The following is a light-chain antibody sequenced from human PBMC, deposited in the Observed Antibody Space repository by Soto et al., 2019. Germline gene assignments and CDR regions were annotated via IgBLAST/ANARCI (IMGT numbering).Light chain of an antibody. CDR1: QTIGSL. Sequence: DVQMTQSPSTLSASVGDRVTITCRASQTIGSLLAWYQQKPGKAPNLLIHMASSLQSGVPSRFSGSGSGTEFTLTITGLQPDDFATHFCQHYNSWAFGQGTKVEI. V-gene: IGKV1-5*03. J-gene: IGKJ1*01. CDR2: MAS. CDR3: QHYNSWA.